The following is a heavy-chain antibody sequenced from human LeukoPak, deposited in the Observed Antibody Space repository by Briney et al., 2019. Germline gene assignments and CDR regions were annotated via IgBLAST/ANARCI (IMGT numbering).Heavy chain of an antibody. V-gene: IGHV3-7*01. CDR1: GFTFSSYW. CDR3: ARNVKDTMIVGEDYFDY. CDR2: IKQGGSEK. D-gene: IGHD3-22*01. Sequence: GGSLRLSCAASGFTFSSYWMSWVRQAPGKGLEWVANIKQGGSEKYYVDSVKGRFTISRDNAKNSLYLQMNSLRAEDTAVYYCARNVKDTMIVGEDYFDYWGQGTLVTVSS. J-gene: IGHJ4*02.